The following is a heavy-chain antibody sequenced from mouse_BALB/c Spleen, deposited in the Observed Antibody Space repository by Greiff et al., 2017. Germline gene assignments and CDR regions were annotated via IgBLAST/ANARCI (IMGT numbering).Heavy chain of an antibody. V-gene: IGHV1-52*01. D-gene: IGHD2-4*01. CDR2: IDPYDSET. J-gene: IGHJ3*01. Sequence: QVQLQQPGAELVRPGASVKLSCKASGYTFTSYWMNWVKQRPEQGLEWIGRIDPYDSETHYNQKFKDKAILTVDKSSSTAYMQLSSLTSEDSAVYYCARGGDDDDVRKTWFAYWGQGTLVTVSA. CDR3: ARGGDDDDVRKTWFAY. CDR1: GYTFTSYW.